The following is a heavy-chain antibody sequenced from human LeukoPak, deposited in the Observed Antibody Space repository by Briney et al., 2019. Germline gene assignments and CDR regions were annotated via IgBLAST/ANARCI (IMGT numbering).Heavy chain of an antibody. CDR3: ARLYYDIWRSYYTDNKLDP. CDR2: IHHSGST. J-gene: IGHJ5*02. V-gene: IGHV4-38-2*01. D-gene: IGHD3-3*01. CDR1: GYSIGSGYY. Sequence: PSETLSLTCGVSGYSIGSGYYWGWIRQPPGKGLEWIGAIHHSGSTYYNPSLKSRVILSVDTPKNQFSLKLTSVTAADTAVYYCARLYYDIWRSYYTDNKLDPWGQRTLVTVSS.